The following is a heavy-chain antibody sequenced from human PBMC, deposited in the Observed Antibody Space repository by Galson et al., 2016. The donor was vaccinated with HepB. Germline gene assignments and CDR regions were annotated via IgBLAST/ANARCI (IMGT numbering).Heavy chain of an antibody. J-gene: IGHJ4*02. CDR1: GDSVSSNGAA. V-gene: IGHV6-1*01. Sequence: CAISGDSVSSNGAAWNWIRHSPAGGLEWLGRTYYRSMWYIDYAESVKSRITINADTSKNQFSLQLDSVTPEDTAIYYCARDTPYSNSSLVYWGQGSLVTVSS. D-gene: IGHD6-13*01. CDR3: ARDTPYSNSSLVY. CDR2: TYYRSMWYI.